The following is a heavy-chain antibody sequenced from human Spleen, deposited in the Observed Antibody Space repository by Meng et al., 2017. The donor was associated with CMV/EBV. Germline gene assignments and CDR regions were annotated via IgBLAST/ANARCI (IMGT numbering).Heavy chain of an antibody. J-gene: IGHJ4*02. V-gene: IGHV3-49*04. Sequence: GESLKISCKTSGITSGDDPMGWVRQAPGKGLEWIGFIRSTTYGATTQYAASVKDRFTISRDDSKSIAYLQMNSPKTEDTAVYYCTYDSSGYYSYYFDNWGQGTLVTVSS. CDR3: TYDSSGYYSYYFDN. CDR2: IRSTTYGATT. D-gene: IGHD3-22*01. CDR1: GITSGDDP.